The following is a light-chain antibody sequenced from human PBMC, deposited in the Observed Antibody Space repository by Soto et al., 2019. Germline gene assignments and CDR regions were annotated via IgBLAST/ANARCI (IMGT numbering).Light chain of an antibody. Sequence: EIVMTQSPATLSVSPWERATLSCRASQNILSNLAWYQQKPGQAPRLLIYGASTRATGIPARFRGSGSGTEFTLTIGSLQSEDFAVYYCQQRSNWRVTFGGGTKVDIK. CDR1: QNILSN. V-gene: IGKV3-15*01. J-gene: IGKJ4*01. CDR2: GAS. CDR3: QQRSNWRVT.